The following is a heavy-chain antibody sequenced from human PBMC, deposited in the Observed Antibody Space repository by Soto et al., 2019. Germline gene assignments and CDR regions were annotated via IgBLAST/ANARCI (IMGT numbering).Heavy chain of an antibody. CDR3: ARDREDYEDSSGNYYYHYGVDV. J-gene: IGHJ6*02. CDR1: GYTFTNYG. D-gene: IGHD3-22*01. V-gene: IGHV1-18*04. CDR2: ISGYNGNR. Sequence: QVQLVESGAEVKKPGASVKVSCKASGYTFTNYGISWVRQAPGQGLEWMGWISGYNGNRKYAEKFQGRVTMTTDTTTNTAYMELRSLRSDDTAVYYCARDREDYEDSSGNYYYHYGVDVWGQGTAVTVS.